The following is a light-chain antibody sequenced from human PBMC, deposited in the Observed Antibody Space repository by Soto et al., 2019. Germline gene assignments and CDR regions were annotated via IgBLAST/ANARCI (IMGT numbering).Light chain of an antibody. CDR1: SSNIGNNA. CDR3: SAWDDSLNGPV. Sequence: QSVLTQPPSASEAPRQRVTISCSGSSSNIGNNAVNWYQQLPGKAPKLLIYYDDLLPSGVSDRFSGSKSGTSASLAISGLQSDDEADYYCSAWDDSLNGPVFGGGTKLTVL. V-gene: IGLV1-36*01. J-gene: IGLJ2*01. CDR2: YDD.